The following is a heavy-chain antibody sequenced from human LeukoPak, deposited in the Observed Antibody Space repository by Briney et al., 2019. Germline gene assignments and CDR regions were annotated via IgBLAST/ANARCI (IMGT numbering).Heavy chain of an antibody. D-gene: IGHD2-21*02. V-gene: IGHV3-21*01. J-gene: IGHJ3*02. CDR3: ARGWCGGDCRDAFDI. CDR1: GFTFSSYS. CDR2: ISSSSSYI. Sequence: GGSLRLSCAASGFTFSSYSMNWVRQAPGKGLEWVSSISSSSSYIYYADSVKGRFTISRDNAKNSLYLQMNSLRAEDTAVYYCARGWCGGDCRDAFDIWGQGTMVTVSS.